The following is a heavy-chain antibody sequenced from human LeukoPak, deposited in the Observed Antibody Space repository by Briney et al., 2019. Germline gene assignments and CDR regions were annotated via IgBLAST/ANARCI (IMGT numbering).Heavy chain of an antibody. CDR2: ISGSGGST. D-gene: IGHD2-2*01. V-gene: IGHV3-23*01. CDR3: AKDRISSSLSYNWFDP. CDR1: GFTFSSYA. Sequence: PGGSLRLSCAASGFTFSSYAMSWVRQAPGKGLEWVSAISGSGGSTYYADSVKGRFTISRDNSKNTLYLQMNSLRAEDTAVYYCAKDRISSSLSYNWFDPWGQGTQVTVSS. J-gene: IGHJ5*02.